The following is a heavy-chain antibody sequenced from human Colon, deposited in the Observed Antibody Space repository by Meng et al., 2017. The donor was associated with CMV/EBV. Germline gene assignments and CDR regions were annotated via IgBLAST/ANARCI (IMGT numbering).Heavy chain of an antibody. CDR3: ARAGHSGSYLPGLFDY. D-gene: IGHD1-26*01. J-gene: IGHJ4*02. CDR1: GFTFDDYG. Sequence: GGSLRLSCAASGFTFDDYGMSWVRQAPGKGLEWVSTINWNGKTAGHADPVQGRFTISRDNARNSLYLEMNFLRAEDTAFYYCARAGHSGSYLPGLFDYWGQGALVTVSS. V-gene: IGHV3-20*04. CDR2: INWNGKTA.